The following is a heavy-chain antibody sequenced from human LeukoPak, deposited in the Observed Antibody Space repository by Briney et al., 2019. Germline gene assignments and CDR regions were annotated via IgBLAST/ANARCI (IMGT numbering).Heavy chain of an antibody. CDR3: AKDVTTGTLALDY. Sequence: GGSLRLSCAASGFTFSSYWMSWVRQAPGKGLEWVANIKQDGSEKYYVDSVKGRFTISRDNSKNTLYLQMNSLRAEDTAVYYCAKDVTTGTLALDYWGQGTLVTVSS. J-gene: IGHJ4*02. CDR1: GFTFSSYW. D-gene: IGHD1-1*01. V-gene: IGHV3-7*01. CDR2: IKQDGSEK.